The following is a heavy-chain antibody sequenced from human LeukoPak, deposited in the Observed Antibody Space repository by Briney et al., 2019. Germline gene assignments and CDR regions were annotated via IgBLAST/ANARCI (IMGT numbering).Heavy chain of an antibody. J-gene: IGHJ6*03. CDR1: GFTFSSYA. V-gene: IGHV3-23*01. Sequence: GGSLGLSCAASGFTFSSYAMSWVRQAPGKGLEWVSAISGSGGSTYYADSVKGRFTISRDNAKNTLYLQMNSLRAEDTAVYYCARSGGIAVFYYYYYMDVWGKGTTVTVSS. CDR3: ARSGGIAVFYYYYYMDV. CDR2: ISGSGGST. D-gene: IGHD2-21*01.